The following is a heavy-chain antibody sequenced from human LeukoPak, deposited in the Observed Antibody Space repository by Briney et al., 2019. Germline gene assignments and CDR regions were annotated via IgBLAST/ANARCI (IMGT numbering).Heavy chain of an antibody. D-gene: IGHD3-9*01. Sequence: ASVKVSCKVSGYTLTELSMRWVRQAPGKGLEWMGGFDPEDGETIYAQKFQGRVTMTEDTSTDTAYMELSSLRSEDTAVYYCAILPLLRYFDWLLYSYFDYWGQGTLVTVSS. CDR1: GYTLTELS. CDR3: AILPLLRYFDWLLYSYFDY. V-gene: IGHV1-24*01. J-gene: IGHJ4*02. CDR2: FDPEDGET.